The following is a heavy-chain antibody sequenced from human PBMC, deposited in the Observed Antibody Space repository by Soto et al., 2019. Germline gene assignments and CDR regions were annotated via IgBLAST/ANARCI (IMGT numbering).Heavy chain of an antibody. CDR1: GFTFSSYA. J-gene: IGHJ4*02. D-gene: IGHD4-17*01. Sequence: EVQLLESGGGLVQHGGSLRLSCAASGFTFSSYAVSWVRQGPGKGLEWVSVISDNGGSPQYADSVKGRFTISSHHSKQMVYLQISSLRADDTPLYYCAQGMSGDYTPFAHWGQGTLVTVYS. CDR2: ISDNGGSP. V-gene: IGHV3-23*01. CDR3: AQGMSGDYTPFAH.